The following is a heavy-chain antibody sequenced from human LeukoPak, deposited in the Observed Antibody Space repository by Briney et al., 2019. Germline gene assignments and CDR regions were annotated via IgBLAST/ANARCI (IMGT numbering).Heavy chain of an antibody. D-gene: IGHD1-26*01. Sequence: GGSLRLSCAASGFTFTDYWMTWVRQVPGKGLEGVANINRAGIESYYVDSVKGRFTISRDNAENSLYPQMDSLRVDDTAVYYCARVGTWELQRVDNWGQGTLVTVSS. V-gene: IGHV3-7*01. J-gene: IGHJ4*02. CDR3: ARVGTWELQRVDN. CDR1: GFTFTDYW. CDR2: INRAGIES.